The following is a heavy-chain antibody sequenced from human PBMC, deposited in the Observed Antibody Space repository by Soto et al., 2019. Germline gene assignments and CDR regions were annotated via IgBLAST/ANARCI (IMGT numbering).Heavy chain of an antibody. D-gene: IGHD3-22*01. J-gene: IGHJ1*01. CDR2: VHYSGST. Sequence: QVQLQESGPGLVKPSETLSLTCTVSGGSISGYYWDWIRQPPGKGLAWFGYVHYSGSTSYNPSPTSRVIISLDTSKNPFALKLSSVSAADTAVYYCATHGYDSIGYPHLCWGQGALVIVSS. CDR1: GGSISGYY. V-gene: IGHV4-59*08. CDR3: ATHGYDSIGYPHLC.